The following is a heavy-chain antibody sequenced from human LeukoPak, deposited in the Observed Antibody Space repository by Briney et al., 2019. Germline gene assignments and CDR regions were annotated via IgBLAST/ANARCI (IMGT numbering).Heavy chain of an antibody. J-gene: IGHJ4*02. CDR2: IYYSGST. V-gene: IGHV4-59*01. CDR1: GGSISSYY. Sequence: PSETLSLTCTVSGGSISSYYWSLIRQPPGKGLEWIGYIYYSGSTNYNPSLKSRVTISVDTSKNQFSLKLSSVTAADTAVYYCARDGRGYSYGYDYWGPGTLVTVSS. D-gene: IGHD5-18*01. CDR3: ARDGRGYSYGYDY.